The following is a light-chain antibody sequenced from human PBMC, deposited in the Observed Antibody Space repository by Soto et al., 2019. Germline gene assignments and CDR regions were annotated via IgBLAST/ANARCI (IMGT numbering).Light chain of an antibody. Sequence: QAVVTQDPSLTVSPGGTVTLTCGSTTGAVTSGHYPYWFQQKPGKAPRTLIYDTSNKHSWTPARSSGSLLGGKAALTLSGAQPEEEAEYCCLLSYSGAVVFGGGTKLTVL. J-gene: IGLJ2*01. CDR1: TGAVTSGHY. V-gene: IGLV7-46*01. CDR3: LLSYSGAVV. CDR2: DTS.